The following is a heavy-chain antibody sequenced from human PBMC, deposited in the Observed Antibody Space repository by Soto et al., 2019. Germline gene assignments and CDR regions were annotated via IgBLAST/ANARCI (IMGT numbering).Heavy chain of an antibody. CDR1: GFTFNNAW. Sequence: GGSLRLSCAASGFTFNNAWMNWVRQTPGKGLEWVGRIKSKTDGGTTDYAAPVKGRFTISRDDSKYTLYLQVNSLKTEDTAVYYCTTLTAAGPDYWGQGTLVTVSS. D-gene: IGHD6-13*01. CDR2: IKSKTDGGTT. CDR3: TTLTAAGPDY. V-gene: IGHV3-15*01. J-gene: IGHJ4*02.